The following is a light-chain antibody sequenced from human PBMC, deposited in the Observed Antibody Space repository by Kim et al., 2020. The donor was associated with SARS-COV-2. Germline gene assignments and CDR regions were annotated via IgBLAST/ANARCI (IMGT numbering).Light chain of an antibody. V-gene: IGKV1-39*01. Sequence: SASVGDRVTITCRASRSISFHLNWYQQKSGKAPKLLIYAASSLQPGVSSTFSGSGSGAAFTLTISSLHPDDFATYYCQQTYTTPYSFGQGTKLEI. CDR2: AAS. CDR1: RSISFH. J-gene: IGKJ2*03. CDR3: QQTYTTPYS.